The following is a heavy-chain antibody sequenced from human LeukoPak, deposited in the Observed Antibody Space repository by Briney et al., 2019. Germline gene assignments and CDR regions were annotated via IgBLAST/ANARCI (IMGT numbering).Heavy chain of an antibody. CDR1: GGSISSGNYY. CDR3: AREGDYYDTSGTLDY. J-gene: IGHJ4*02. CDR2: IYTSGST. V-gene: IGHV4-61*02. Sequence: SETLSLTCTVSGGSISSGNYYWSWIRKPAEKGPEWIGRIYTSGSTNYSPSLKSRVTISVDTSKNQFSLKLSSVTAADTAVYYCAREGDYYDTSGTLDYWGQGTLVTVSS. D-gene: IGHD3-22*01.